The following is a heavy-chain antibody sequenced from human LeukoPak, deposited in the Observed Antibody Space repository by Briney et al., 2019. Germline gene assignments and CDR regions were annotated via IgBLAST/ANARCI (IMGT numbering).Heavy chain of an antibody. J-gene: IGHJ3*02. CDR3: ATDSGIAARHVGGAFDI. V-gene: IGHV3-30-3*01. CDR1: GFTFSSYA. Sequence: GGSLRLSCAASGFTFSSYAMHWVRQAPGKGLEWVAVISYDGSNKYYADSVKGRFTISRDNSKNTLYLQMNSLRAEDTAVYYCATDSGIAARHVGGAFDIWGQGTMVTVSS. D-gene: IGHD6-6*01. CDR2: ISYDGSNK.